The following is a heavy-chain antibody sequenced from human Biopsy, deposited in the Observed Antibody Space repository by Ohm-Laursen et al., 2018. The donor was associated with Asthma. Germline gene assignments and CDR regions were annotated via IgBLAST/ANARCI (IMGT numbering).Heavy chain of an antibody. J-gene: IGHJ6*02. Sequence: SLRLSCAATVFTVTTHYMSWVRQAPGKGLEWVSVIYSGGSTYYADSVKGRFTISRDSSKNTLFLQMDSLRAEDTAVYYCARQPIAEPGTTFYYYYGMDVWGQGTTVTVSS. D-gene: IGHD6-13*01. CDR3: ARQPIAEPGTTFYYYYGMDV. V-gene: IGHV3-53*01. CDR1: VFTVTTHY. CDR2: IYSGGST.